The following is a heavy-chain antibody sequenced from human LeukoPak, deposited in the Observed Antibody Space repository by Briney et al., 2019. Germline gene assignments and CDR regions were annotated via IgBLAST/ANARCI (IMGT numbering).Heavy chain of an antibody. V-gene: IGHV4-34*01. CDR1: GGSFSGYY. J-gene: IGHJ4*02. CDR2: INHSGST. CDR3: ARAYCSSTSCYYGYFDY. D-gene: IGHD2-2*01. Sequence: PSETLSLTCAVYGGSFSGYYWSWIRQPPGKGLEWIGEINHSGSTNYNPSLKSRVTISVDTSKNQFSLKLGSVTAADTAVYYCARAYCSSTSCYYGYFDYWGQGTLVTVSS.